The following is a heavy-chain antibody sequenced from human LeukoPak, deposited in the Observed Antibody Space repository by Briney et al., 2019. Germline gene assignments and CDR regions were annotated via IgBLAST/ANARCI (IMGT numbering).Heavy chain of an antibody. CDR3: ARGGGYPGYCSGGSCEGSWFDP. Sequence: PGGSLRLSCAASGFTFSGSAMHWVRQASGKGLEWVGRIRSKANSYATAYAASVKGRFTISRDDSKNTAYLQMNSLKTEDTAVYYCARGGGYPGYCSGGSCEGSWFDPWGQGTLVTVSS. CDR2: IRSKANSYAT. CDR1: GFTFSGSA. V-gene: IGHV3-73*01. D-gene: IGHD2-15*01. J-gene: IGHJ5*02.